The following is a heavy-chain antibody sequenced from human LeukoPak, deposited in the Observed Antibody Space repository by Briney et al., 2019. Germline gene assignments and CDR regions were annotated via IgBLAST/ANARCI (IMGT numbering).Heavy chain of an antibody. CDR3: AELGITMIGGV. Sequence: PGGSLRLSCAASGFTFSSYDMSWVRQAPGKVLEWVSGISGSGSSTYYADSVKGRFTISRDNSKSTLYLQMNSLRAEDTAVYYCAELGITMIGGVWGKGTTVTISS. J-gene: IGHJ6*04. D-gene: IGHD3-10*02. CDR1: GFTFSSYD. CDR2: ISGSGSST. V-gene: IGHV3-23*01.